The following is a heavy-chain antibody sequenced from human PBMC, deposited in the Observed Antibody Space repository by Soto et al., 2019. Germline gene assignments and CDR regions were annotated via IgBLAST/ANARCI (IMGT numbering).Heavy chain of an antibody. V-gene: IGHV1-2*02. J-gene: IGHJ6*02. CDR3: AREGCSSTSCYTSYPDEKRYYYYGMDV. D-gene: IGHD2-2*02. CDR1: GYTFTGYY. CDR2: MNPNSGGT. Sequence: ASVKVSCKASGYTFTGYYMHWVRQAPAQALEWMGWMNPNSGGTNYAQKFQGRVTMTRDTSISTAYMELSRLRSDDTAVYYCAREGCSSTSCYTSYPDEKRYYYYGMDVWGQGTTVTVSS.